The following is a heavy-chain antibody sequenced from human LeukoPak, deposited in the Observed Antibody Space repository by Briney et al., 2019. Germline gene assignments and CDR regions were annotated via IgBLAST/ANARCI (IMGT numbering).Heavy chain of an antibody. V-gene: IGHV5-51*01. D-gene: IGHD1-20*01. Sequence: GESLKISCKGSGYSFTSYWIGWVRQMPGKGLEWMGIIYPGDSDTRYSPSFQGQVTISADKSISTAYLQWSSLKASDTAMYYCARQGPRITGYTEWFDPWGQGTLVTVSS. CDR3: ARQGPRITGYTEWFDP. CDR2: IYPGDSDT. J-gene: IGHJ5*02. CDR1: GYSFTSYW.